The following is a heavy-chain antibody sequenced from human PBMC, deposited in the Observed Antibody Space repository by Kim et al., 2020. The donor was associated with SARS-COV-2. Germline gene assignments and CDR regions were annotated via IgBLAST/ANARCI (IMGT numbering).Heavy chain of an antibody. CDR2: IYYSGST. CDR1: GGSISSSSYY. Sequence: SETLSLTCTVSGGSISSSSYYWAWIRQPPGKGLEWIGSIYYSGSTYYNPSLNSRVTVSVDTSRNQFSLKLTSVTAADTVVYYCARDLRDYGSGIDYWGQGTLVTVSS. D-gene: IGHD3-10*01. CDR3: ARDLRDYGSGIDY. V-gene: IGHV4-39*07. J-gene: IGHJ4*02.